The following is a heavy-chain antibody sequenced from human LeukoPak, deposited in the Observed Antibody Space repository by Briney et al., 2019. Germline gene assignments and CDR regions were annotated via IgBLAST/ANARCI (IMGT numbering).Heavy chain of an antibody. CDR2: IYTGGSA. CDR1: GFAVTSNY. J-gene: IGHJ4*02. D-gene: IGHD4-17*01. V-gene: IGHV3-66*01. CDR3: ARGGLGDYFDN. Sequence: GGSLRLSCAASGFAVTSNYMSWVRQAPGKGLDWVSVIYTGGSAFYADSVKGRFIISRDNSNNTLYLQMNSLRSDDTAVYYCARGGLGDYFDNWGQGTLVTVSS.